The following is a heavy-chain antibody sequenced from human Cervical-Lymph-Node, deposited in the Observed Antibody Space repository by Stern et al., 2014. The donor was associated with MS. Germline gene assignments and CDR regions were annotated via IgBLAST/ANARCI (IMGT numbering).Heavy chain of an antibody. CDR1: GYTFTDYY. D-gene: IGHD1-1*01. Sequence: VQLVQSGAEVKNPGASVKVSCKASGYTFTDYYMQRMRHAPGNGLEWMGWIYPNNGGTKSAQKFQGWVTMTRDTSTSTAYMELSRLRSDDTAIYYCARASTTANNYYDGVDVWGQGTTVTVTS. V-gene: IGHV1-2*04. CDR3: ARASTTANNYYDGVDV. CDR2: IYPNNGGT. J-gene: IGHJ6*02.